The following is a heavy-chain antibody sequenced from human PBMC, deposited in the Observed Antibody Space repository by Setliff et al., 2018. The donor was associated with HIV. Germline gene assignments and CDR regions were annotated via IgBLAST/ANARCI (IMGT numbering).Heavy chain of an antibody. V-gene: IGHV4-4*08. J-gene: IGHJ4*02. Sequence: SETLSLTCTVSGGSISGYYWSWIRQPPGKGLEWIGSIYTSGSTNYNPSLKSRLTISLDTKNQFSLKLSSVTAADTAVYYCARGGSGNSYNGAFDYWGQGTLVTVSS. CDR1: GGSISGYY. D-gene: IGHD3-10*01. CDR2: IYTSGST. CDR3: ARGGSGNSYNGAFDY.